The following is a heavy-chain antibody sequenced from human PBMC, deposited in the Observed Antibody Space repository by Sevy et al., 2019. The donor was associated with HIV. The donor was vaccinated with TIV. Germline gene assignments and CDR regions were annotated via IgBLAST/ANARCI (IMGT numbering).Heavy chain of an antibody. CDR3: ARARITMVRGVIPGRQGFDP. D-gene: IGHD3-10*01. J-gene: IGHJ5*02. V-gene: IGHV4-31*03. CDR2: IYYSGST. Sequence: SETLSLTCTVSGGSISSGGYYWSWIRQHPGKGLEWIGYIYYSGSTYYNPSLKSRVTISVDTSKNQFSLKLSSVTAADTAVYYGARARITMVRGVIPGRQGFDPWGQGTLVTVSS. CDR1: GGSISSGGYY.